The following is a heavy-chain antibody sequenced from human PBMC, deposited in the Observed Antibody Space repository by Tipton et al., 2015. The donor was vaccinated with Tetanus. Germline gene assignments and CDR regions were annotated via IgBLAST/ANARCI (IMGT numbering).Heavy chain of an antibody. CDR2: VSYRGRT. J-gene: IGHJ4*02. D-gene: IGHD6-13*01. Sequence: LVKPTQTLSLTCTVSGGSVRSGSYSWNWIRQPPGKGLEWLAYVSYRGRTNSNYFLKSRITVSQDTSKNQFSLRLTSVTAADTAVYYCAREPAATGTSLFDYWGQGALVTVSS. CDR3: AREPAATGTSLFDY. CDR1: GGSVRSGSYS. V-gene: IGHV4-61*01.